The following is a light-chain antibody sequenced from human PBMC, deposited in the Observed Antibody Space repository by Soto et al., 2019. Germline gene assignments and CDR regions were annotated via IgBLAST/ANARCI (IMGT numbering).Light chain of an antibody. Sequence: QSVLTQPPSASGSPGQSVAISCTGTSSDVGGYNYVSWYQQHPGKAPKLMIYEVDNRPSGVSNRFSASKSGNTAFLTISGLQAEDEADYYCSAYASSSSLVFGGGTKLTVL. CDR1: SSDVGGYNY. CDR3: SAYASSSSLV. J-gene: IGLJ2*01. CDR2: EVD. V-gene: IGLV2-14*01.